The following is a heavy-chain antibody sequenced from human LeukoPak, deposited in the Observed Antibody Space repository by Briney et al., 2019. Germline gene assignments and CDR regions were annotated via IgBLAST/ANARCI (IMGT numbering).Heavy chain of an antibody. J-gene: IGHJ4*02. CDR2: ISSTSSYI. CDR3: AKAGRDSHFDY. CDR1: EFTFSSYS. D-gene: IGHD3/OR15-3a*01. V-gene: IGHV3-21*01. Sequence: EGSLRLSCAASEFTFSSYSMNWVRQAPGKGLEWVSSISSTSSYIYYADSVKGRFTVSRDNAKNSLYLQMNSLRAEDTAVYYCAKAGRDSHFDYWGQGTLVTVSS.